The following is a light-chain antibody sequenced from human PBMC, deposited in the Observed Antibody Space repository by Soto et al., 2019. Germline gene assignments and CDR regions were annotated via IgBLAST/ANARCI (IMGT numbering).Light chain of an antibody. V-gene: IGLV2-8*01. Sequence: QSALTQPPSASGSPGQSLTISCTGTSSDVGAHNYVSWYQQNPGKAPKLMLYDVNKRPSGVPDRFSGSKSGNTASLTVSGLQAEDEADYYCSSCAGGNNWVFGGGTKVTVL. CDR1: SSDVGAHNY. CDR2: DVN. J-gene: IGLJ3*02. CDR3: SSCAGGNNWV.